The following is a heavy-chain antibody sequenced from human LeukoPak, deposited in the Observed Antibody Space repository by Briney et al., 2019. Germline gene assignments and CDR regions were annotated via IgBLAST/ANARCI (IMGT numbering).Heavy chain of an antibody. D-gene: IGHD3-16*02. CDR2: VNLQGGT. CDR3: AREGGSYRPLDY. Sequence: KPSETLSLTCDVSGGSITQTNYWTWVRQPPGKGLEWIGEVNLQGGTNYNPSLLRRVAISVDTSANHVTSVTAADTAVYYCAREGGSYRPLDYSGQGTLVTVSS. J-gene: IGHJ4*02. V-gene: IGHV4-4*02. CDR1: GGSITQTNY.